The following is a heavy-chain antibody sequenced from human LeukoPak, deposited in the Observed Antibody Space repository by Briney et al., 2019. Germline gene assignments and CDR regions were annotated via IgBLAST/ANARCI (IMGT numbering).Heavy chain of an antibody. J-gene: IGHJ3*02. D-gene: IGHD3-22*01. V-gene: IGHV3-20*04. CDR2: INWNGGST. CDR3: ARGFRDSSGYPAYAFDI. Sequence: GGPLRLSCAASGFTFDDYGMSWVRQAPGKGLEWVSGINWNGGSTGYADSVKGRFTISRDNAKNSLYLQMDSLRAEDTALYYCARGFRDSSGYPAYAFDIWGQGTMVTVSS. CDR1: GFTFDDYG.